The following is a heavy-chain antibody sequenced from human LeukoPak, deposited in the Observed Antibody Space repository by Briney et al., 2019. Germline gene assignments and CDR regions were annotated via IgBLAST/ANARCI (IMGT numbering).Heavy chain of an antibody. CDR3: AKDGMYQLLRKTYNWFDP. CDR1: GFTFSSYA. CDR2: ISGSGGST. V-gene: IGHV3-23*01. D-gene: IGHD2-2*01. J-gene: IGHJ5*02. Sequence: GGSLRLSCAASGFTFSSYAMSWVRQAPGKGLEWVSAISGSGGSTYYADSVKGRFTISRDNSRNTLYLQMNSLRAEDTAVYYCAKDGMYQLLRKTYNWFDPWGQGTLVTVSS.